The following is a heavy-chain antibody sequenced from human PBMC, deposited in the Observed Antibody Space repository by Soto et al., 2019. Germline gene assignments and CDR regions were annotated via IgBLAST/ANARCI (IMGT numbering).Heavy chain of an antibody. CDR2: ITPIFGTT. Sequence: SVKVSCKASGATLDTFINYGITWVRQAPGQGLEWMGGITPIFGTTNYAQKFEGRVTITADESTTTAYLELNSLISEDTAVYYCARLPRVMLPTLEGGLDVWGQGTTVTVSS. J-gene: IGHJ6*02. CDR1: GATLDTFINYG. D-gene: IGHD3-10*02. CDR3: ARLPRVMLPTLEGGLDV. V-gene: IGHV1-69*13.